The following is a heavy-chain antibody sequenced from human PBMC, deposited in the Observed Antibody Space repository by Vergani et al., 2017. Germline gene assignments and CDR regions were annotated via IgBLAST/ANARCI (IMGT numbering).Heavy chain of an antibody. V-gene: IGHV1-69*08. D-gene: IGHD2-21*02. Sequence: QVQLVQSGAEVKKPGSSVKVSCTASGATFRSNTISWVRQVPGQGLEWMGRIIPVLGKTNYAQDVQCRLPMTADTSSSKAYMKLISLRSPDMAVYYSARDPRGCGGDPGDYYYGMDVWGRGNRVTVSS. J-gene: IGHJ6*02. CDR3: ARDPRGCGGDPGDYYYGMDV. CDR1: GATFRSNT. CDR2: IIPVLGKT.